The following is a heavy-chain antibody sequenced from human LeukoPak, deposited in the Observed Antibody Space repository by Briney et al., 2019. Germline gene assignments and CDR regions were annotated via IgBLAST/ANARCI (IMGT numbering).Heavy chain of an antibody. D-gene: IGHD3-9*01. CDR2: IRYDGSNK. Sequence: GGSLRLSCAASGFTFSSYGMHWVRQAPGKGLEWVAFIRYDGSNKYYADSEKGRFTISRDNSKNTMYLQMNSLRAEDTAVYYRAKGRGHYDILTGYWGQGTLVTVSS. CDR3: AKGRGHYDILTGY. V-gene: IGHV3-30*02. CDR1: GFTFSSYG. J-gene: IGHJ4*02.